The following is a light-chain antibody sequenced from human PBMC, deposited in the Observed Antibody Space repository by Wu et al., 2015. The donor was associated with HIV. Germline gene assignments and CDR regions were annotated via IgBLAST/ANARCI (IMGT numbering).Light chain of an antibody. V-gene: IGKV3-20*01. CDR3: QHYDPSSPWT. CDR2: GVS. J-gene: IGKJ1*01. CDR1: QSISVNY. Sequence: EIVLTQSPGTLPLSPGERATLSCRASQSISVNYLAWYQQKPGRAPRLLIFGVSNRATGIPARFSGSGSGTDFTLTISRVEPEDFAVYYCQHYDPSSPWTFGPGTRVEIK.